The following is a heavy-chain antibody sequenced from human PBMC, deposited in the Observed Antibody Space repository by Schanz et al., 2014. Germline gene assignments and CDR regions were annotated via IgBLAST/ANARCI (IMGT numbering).Heavy chain of an antibody. CDR3: AKGMGYCSGGTCYDYYYYGLDV. V-gene: IGHV3-21*04. CDR2: ISSSSSYI. CDR1: GFTFSSYS. D-gene: IGHD2-15*01. J-gene: IGHJ6*02. Sequence: EVQLLESGGGLVQPGGSLRLSCAASGFTFSSYSMNWVRQAPGKGLEWVSSISSSSSYIYYADSVRGRFTISRDNAKNSLYLQMNSLRAEDTAVFYCAKGMGYCSGGTCYDYYYYGLDVWGQGTTVTVSS.